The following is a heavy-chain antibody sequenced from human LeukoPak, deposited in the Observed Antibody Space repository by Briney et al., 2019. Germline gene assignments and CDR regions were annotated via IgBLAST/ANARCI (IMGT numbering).Heavy chain of an antibody. CDR1: GGSFSGYY. Sequence: SETLSLTCAVYGGSFSGYYWTWIRQPPGKGLDWIGEINHSGSTNSNPSLKSRVSISVDTSKNQFSLKLTSVTAADTAVYYCARTYYGSGMGFDSWGQGTLVTVSS. CDR2: INHSGST. CDR3: ARTYYGSGMGFDS. V-gene: IGHV4-34*01. D-gene: IGHD3-10*01. J-gene: IGHJ4*02.